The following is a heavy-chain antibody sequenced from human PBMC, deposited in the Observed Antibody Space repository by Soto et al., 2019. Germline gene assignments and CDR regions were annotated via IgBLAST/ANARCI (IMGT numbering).Heavy chain of an antibody. D-gene: IGHD3-10*01. V-gene: IGHV3-33*01. Sequence: QVQLVESGGGVVQPGRSLRLSCAASGFTFSSYGMHWVRQAPGKGLEWVAVIWYDGSNKYYADSVKGRFTISRDNSKNTLYLQMNSLRAEDTAVYYCARDPRVWFGEFYGMEVWGQGTTVTVSS. CDR3: ARDPRVWFGEFYGMEV. J-gene: IGHJ6*02. CDR2: IWYDGSNK. CDR1: GFTFSSYG.